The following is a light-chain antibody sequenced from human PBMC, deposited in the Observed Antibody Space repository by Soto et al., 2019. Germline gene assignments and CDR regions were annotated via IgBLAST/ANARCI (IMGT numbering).Light chain of an antibody. CDR2: GAS. CDR3: QQRSNWPPPT. V-gene: IGKV3-15*01. Sequence: EIVMTQSPATLSVSPGERATLSCRASQSVSSNLAWYQQKPGQAPRLLIYGASTRATGIPARFSGSGSGTEFTLTISSLQSEDFAVYYCQQRSNWPPPTFGGGTKVDIK. J-gene: IGKJ4*01. CDR1: QSVSSN.